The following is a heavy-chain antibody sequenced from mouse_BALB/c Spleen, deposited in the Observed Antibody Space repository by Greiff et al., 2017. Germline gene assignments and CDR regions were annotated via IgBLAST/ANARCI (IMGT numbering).Heavy chain of an antibody. D-gene: IGHD2-3*01. V-gene: IGHV1-12*01. CDR1: GYTFTSYN. J-gene: IGHJ3*01. Sequence: LQQPGAELVKPGASVKMSCKASGYTFTSYNMHWVKQTPGQGLEWIGAIYPGNGDTSYNQKFKGKATLTADKSSSTAYMQLSSLTSEDSAVYYCASDAPFAYWGQGTLVTVSA. CDR2: IYPGNGDT. CDR3: ASDAPFAY.